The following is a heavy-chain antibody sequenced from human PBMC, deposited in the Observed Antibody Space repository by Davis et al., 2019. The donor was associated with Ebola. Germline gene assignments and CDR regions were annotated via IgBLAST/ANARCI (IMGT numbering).Heavy chain of an antibody. D-gene: IGHD6-13*01. CDR1: GFSLSTSGMC. Sequence: SGPTLVKPTQTLTLTCTFSGFSLSTSGMCVSWIRQPPGKALEWLALIDWDDDKYYSTSLKTRLTISKDTSKNQVVLTMTNMDPVDTATYYCARMDAAAPDYYGMDVWGQGTTVTVSS. CDR2: IDWDDDK. CDR3: ARMDAAAPDYYGMDV. J-gene: IGHJ6*02. V-gene: IGHV2-70*01.